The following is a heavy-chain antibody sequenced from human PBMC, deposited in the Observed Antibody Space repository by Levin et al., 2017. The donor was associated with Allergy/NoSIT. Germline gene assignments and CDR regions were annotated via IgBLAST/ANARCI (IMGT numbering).Heavy chain of an antibody. J-gene: IGHJ6*03. CDR1: GGSVSSGSYY. Sequence: SETLSLTCTVSGGSVSSGSYYWSWIRQPPGKGLEWIGYIYYSGSTNYNPSLKSRVTISVDTSKNQFSLKLSSVTAADTAVYYCARGPELGYCTGGVCYRPRGYYYYYYMDVWGKGTTVTVSS. D-gene: IGHD2-8*02. V-gene: IGHV4-61*01. CDR3: ARGPELGYCTGGVCYRPRGYYYYYYMDV. CDR2: IYYSGST.